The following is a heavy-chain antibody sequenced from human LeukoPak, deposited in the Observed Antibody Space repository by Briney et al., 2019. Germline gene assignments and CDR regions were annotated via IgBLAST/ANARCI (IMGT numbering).Heavy chain of an antibody. CDR2: INHSGST. V-gene: IGHV4-34*01. CDR3: ARTVTNNSYGLWYFDY. J-gene: IGHJ4*02. Sequence: PSETLSLTCAVYGGSFSGYYWSWIRQPPGKGLEWIGEINHSGSTNYNPSLKSRVTISVDTSKNQFSLKLSSVTAADTAVYYCARTVTNNSYGLWYFDYWGQGTLVTGSS. D-gene: IGHD5-18*01. CDR1: GGSFSGYY.